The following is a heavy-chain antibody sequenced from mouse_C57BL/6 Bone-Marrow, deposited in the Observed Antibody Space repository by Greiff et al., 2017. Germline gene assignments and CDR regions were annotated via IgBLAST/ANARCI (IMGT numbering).Heavy chain of an antibody. D-gene: IGHD4-1*01. CDR1: GYTFTDYY. V-gene: IGHV1-19*01. Sequence: EVQLVESGPVLVKPGASVKMSCKASGYTFTDYYMNWVKQSHGKSLEWIGVINPYNGGTSYNQKFKGKATLTVDKSSSTAYMELNSLTSEDSAVYYCARSSWGSFDYWGQGTTLTVSS. CDR2: INPYNGGT. CDR3: ARSSWGSFDY. J-gene: IGHJ2*01.